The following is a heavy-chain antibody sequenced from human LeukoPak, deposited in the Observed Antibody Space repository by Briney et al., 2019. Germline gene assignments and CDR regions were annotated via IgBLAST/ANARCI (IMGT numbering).Heavy chain of an antibody. CDR1: GGSLSGYY. CDR2: INHSGST. V-gene: IGHV4-34*01. J-gene: IGHJ4*02. Sequence: KPSETLSLTCAVYGGSLSGYYWSWIRQPPGKGLEWIGEINHSGSTNYNPSLKSRVTISVDTSKNQFSLKLSSVTAADTAVYYCAGPLHYYGSGSRPRAIDYWGQGTLVTVSS. D-gene: IGHD3-10*01. CDR3: AGPLHYYGSGSRPRAIDY.